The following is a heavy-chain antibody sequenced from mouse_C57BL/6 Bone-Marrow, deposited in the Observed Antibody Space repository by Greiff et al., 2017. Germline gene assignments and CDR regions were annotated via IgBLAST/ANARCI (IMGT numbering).Heavy chain of an antibody. J-gene: IGHJ3*01. D-gene: IGHD2-3*01. CDR3: ASDGYLAWFAY. V-gene: IGHV1-50*01. Sequence: QVQLQQPGAELVKPGASVKLSCKASGYTFTSYWMQWVKQRPGQGLEWIGEIDPSDSYTNYNQKFKGKATLTVDTSSSTAYMQLSSLTSEDSAVFSCASDGYLAWFAYWGKGILVTVSA. CDR2: IDPSDSYT. CDR1: GYTFTSYW.